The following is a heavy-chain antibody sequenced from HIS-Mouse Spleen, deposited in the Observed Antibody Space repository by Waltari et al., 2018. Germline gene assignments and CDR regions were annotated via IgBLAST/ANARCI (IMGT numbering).Heavy chain of an antibody. CDR1: GGSISSSSYY. D-gene: IGHD6-13*01. Sequence: QLQLQESGPGLVKPSETLSLTCTVSGGSISSSSYYWGWIRQPPGKGLEWIGSIYYSGGTHSTPSLKRRFTRSVDTSKSQVALKLGSVTAADTAVYYCAREIPYSSSWYDWYFDLWGRGTLVTVSS. J-gene: IGHJ2*01. CDR2: IYYSGGT. CDR3: AREIPYSSSWYDWYFDL. V-gene: IGHV4-39*07.